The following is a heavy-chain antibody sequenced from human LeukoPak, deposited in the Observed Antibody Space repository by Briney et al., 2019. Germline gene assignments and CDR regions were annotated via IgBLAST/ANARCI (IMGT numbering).Heavy chain of an antibody. J-gene: IGHJ4*02. CDR3: AKDIAAAGTPFFDY. CDR1: GFTFDDYA. Sequence: GRSLRLSCAASGFTFDDYAMHWVRQAPGKGLEWVSGISWNSGSIGYADSVKGRFTISRDNAKNPLYLQMNSLRAEDTALYYCAKDIAAAGTPFFDYWGQGTLVTVSS. D-gene: IGHD6-13*01. V-gene: IGHV3-9*01. CDR2: ISWNSGSI.